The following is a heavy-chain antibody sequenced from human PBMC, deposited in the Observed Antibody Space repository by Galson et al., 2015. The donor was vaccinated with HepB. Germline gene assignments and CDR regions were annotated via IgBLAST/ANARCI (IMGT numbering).Heavy chain of an antibody. J-gene: IGHJ6*03. CDR2: IVPVFGKI. Sequence: SVKVSCKASGDIFSSFVISWVRQAPGQGLEWMGGIVPVFGKIDYAQKFQGRATITADESTSTAYMELSNVRSEDTAVYYCGAMVQGGVGYYYMEVWGQGTAVTVSS. V-gene: IGHV1-69*13. CDR1: GDIFSSFV. CDR3: GAMVQGGVGYYYMEV. D-gene: IGHD3-10*01.